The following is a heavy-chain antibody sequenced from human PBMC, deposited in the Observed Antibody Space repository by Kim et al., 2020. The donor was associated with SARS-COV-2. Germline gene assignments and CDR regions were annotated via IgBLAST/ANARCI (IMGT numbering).Heavy chain of an antibody. V-gene: IGHV3-23*01. Sequence: YYADAVKGRFTNSRDNSKNTLYLQMNSLRAEDTAVYYCAKEGLLWLTKDYWGQGTLVTVSS. D-gene: IGHD3-10*01. CDR3: AKEGLLWLTKDY. J-gene: IGHJ4*02.